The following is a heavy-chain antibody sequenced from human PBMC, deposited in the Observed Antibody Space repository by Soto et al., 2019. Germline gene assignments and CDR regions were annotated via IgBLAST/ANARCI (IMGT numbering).Heavy chain of an antibody. D-gene: IGHD1-26*01. V-gene: IGHV4-61*03. J-gene: IGHJ4*02. Sequence: SETLSLTCTVSGDSINNSPYYWAWVRQPPGKGLEWIGSTFYSGSTYYNPSLKSRVAFSVDTSKNHFSLTLTSVTAADTAVYYCARDGVGPFEYWGQGTLVTLSS. CDR3: ARDGVGPFEY. CDR1: GDSINNSPYY. CDR2: TFYSGST.